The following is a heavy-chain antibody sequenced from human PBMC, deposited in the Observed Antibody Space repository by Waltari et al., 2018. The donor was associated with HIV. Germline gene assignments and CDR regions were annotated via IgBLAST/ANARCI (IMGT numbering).Heavy chain of an antibody. D-gene: IGHD3-16*02. Sequence: QVQLQQWGAGLLKPSETLSLTCAVYGESFSGYYWTWIRQSPGKGLEWIGEINHRRIITYGTFFKSRVTMSVATSKNQDSVKMRPVPSADTAVYYCARGSLLGELSPSAYWGQGALITVAS. CDR2: INHRRII. V-gene: IGHV4-34*02. CDR3: ARGSLLGELSPSAY. CDR1: GESFSGYY. J-gene: IGHJ4*02.